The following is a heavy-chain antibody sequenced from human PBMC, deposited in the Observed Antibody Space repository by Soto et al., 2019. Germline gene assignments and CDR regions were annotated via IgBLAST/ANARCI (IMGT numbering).Heavy chain of an antibody. CDR2: IWYDGSNK. V-gene: IGHV3-33*01. J-gene: IGHJ6*02. CDR1: GFTFSSYG. D-gene: IGHD3-9*01. Sequence: QVQLVESGGGVVQPGRSLRLSCAASGFTFSSYGMHWVRQAPGKGLEWVAVIWYDGSNKYYADSVKGRFTISRDNSKNTLYLQMNSLRAEDTAVYYCAREPNYDILTGYYWGYYGMDVWGQGTTVTVSS. CDR3: AREPNYDILTGYYWGYYGMDV.